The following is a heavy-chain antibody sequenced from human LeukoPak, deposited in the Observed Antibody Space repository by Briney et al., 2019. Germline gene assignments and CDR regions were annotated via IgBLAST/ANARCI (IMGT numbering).Heavy chain of an antibody. V-gene: IGHV3-7*01. CDR2: IKQDGSKK. Sequence: GGSLRLSCVASGFPFSSYWMTWVRQAPGKGLEWVANIKQDGSKKSYVDSVKGRFTISRDNSKNTLYLQMNSLRAEDTAVYYCARDPYDFWSGYYFDYWGQGTLVTVSS. J-gene: IGHJ4*02. CDR3: ARDPYDFWSGYYFDY. CDR1: GFPFSSYW. D-gene: IGHD3-3*01.